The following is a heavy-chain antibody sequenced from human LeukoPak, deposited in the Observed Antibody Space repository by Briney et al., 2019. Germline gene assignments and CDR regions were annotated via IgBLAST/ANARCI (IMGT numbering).Heavy chain of an antibody. CDR3: ARQLGAAGTVGWFDP. Sequence: GESLKISCKGSGYSFTNYWIGWVRQMPGKGLKWMGIIYPGDSDARYSPSFQGQVTISADKSISTAYLQWSSLKASDTAMYYCARQLGAAGTVGWFDPWGQGTLVTVSS. J-gene: IGHJ5*02. CDR1: GYSFTNYW. D-gene: IGHD6-13*01. CDR2: IYPGDSDA. V-gene: IGHV5-51*01.